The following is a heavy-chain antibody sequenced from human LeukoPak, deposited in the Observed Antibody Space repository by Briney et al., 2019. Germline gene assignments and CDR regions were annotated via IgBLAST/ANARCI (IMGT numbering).Heavy chain of an antibody. V-gene: IGHV1-2*02. Sequence: ASVKVSCKASGYTFTGYYMHWVRQAPGQGLEWMGWINPNSGGTNYARKFQGRVTMTRDTSISTAYMELSRLRSDDTAVYYCARDDSSSYYDSSGYYCPLGYWGQGTLVTVSS. CDR1: GYTFTGYY. CDR2: INPNSGGT. D-gene: IGHD3-22*01. J-gene: IGHJ4*02. CDR3: ARDDSSSYYDSSGYYCPLGY.